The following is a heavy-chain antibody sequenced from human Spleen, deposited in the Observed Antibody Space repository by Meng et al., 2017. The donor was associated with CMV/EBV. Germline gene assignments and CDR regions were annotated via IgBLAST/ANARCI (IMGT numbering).Heavy chain of an antibody. D-gene: IGHD1-26*01. CDR3: APGFRSWSGSYSS. CDR2: ITHSGST. CDR1: GAPFSGD. Sequence: QVHLQQWGAGLLKTSEPLSLTCGVYGAPFSGDWSWVRQPPGKGLEWIGEITHSGSTNYNVSLKSRVTISIDTSKNQFSLKLSSVTATDTAVYYCAPGFRSWSGSYSSWGQGTLVTVSS. V-gene: IGHV4-34*01. J-gene: IGHJ4*02.